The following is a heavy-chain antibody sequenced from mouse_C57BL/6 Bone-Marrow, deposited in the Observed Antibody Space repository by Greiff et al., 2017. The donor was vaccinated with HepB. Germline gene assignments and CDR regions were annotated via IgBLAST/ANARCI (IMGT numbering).Heavy chain of an antibody. CDR2: INPYYSTT. V-gene: IGHV1-39*01. CDR3: ARSDGRAWFAY. Sequence: VQLQQSGPELVKPGASVKISCKASGYSFTDYNMNWVKQSTGQSLEWIGEINPYYSTTNYNQKFKGKATLTVDKSSSTAYMQLNSLTSEDSAVYYCARSDGRAWFAYWGQGTLVTVSA. J-gene: IGHJ3*01. CDR1: GYSFTDYN.